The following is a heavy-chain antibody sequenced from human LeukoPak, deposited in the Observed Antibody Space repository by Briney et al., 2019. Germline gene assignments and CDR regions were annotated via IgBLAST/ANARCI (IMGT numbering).Heavy chain of an antibody. Sequence: SGGSLRLSCAASGFTFSSYAMSWVRQAPGKGLEWVSSISSSSSYIYYADSVKGRFTISRDNAKNSLYLQMNSLRAEDTAVYYCARGSVAGFDYWGQGTLVTVSS. CDR2: ISSSSSYI. CDR3: ARGSVAGFDY. J-gene: IGHJ4*02. CDR1: GFTFSSYA. V-gene: IGHV3-21*01. D-gene: IGHD6-19*01.